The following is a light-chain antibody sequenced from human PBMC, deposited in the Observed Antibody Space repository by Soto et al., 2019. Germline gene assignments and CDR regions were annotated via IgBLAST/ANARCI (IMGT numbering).Light chain of an antibody. Sequence: EIVMTQSPATLSVSPGERATLSCRASQSVSSNLAWYQQQPGQAPRLLIYGASTRATGFPARFSGSGSGTEFTLTISSLQSEAFEVYYCQQYNNWPLTFGGGTKVDIK. CDR1: QSVSSN. CDR3: QQYNNWPLT. V-gene: IGKV3-15*01. J-gene: IGKJ4*01. CDR2: GAS.